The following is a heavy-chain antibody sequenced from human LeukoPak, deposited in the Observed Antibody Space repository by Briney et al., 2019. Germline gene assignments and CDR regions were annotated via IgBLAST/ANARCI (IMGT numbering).Heavy chain of an antibody. CDR2: FDPGDGET. Sequence: ASVKVSCKASGYTFIGYYMHWVRQAPGKGLEWMGGFDPGDGETIYAQKFQGRVTMTEDTSTDTAYMELSSLRSEDTAVYYCAILRGSYYFNRKDYYFDYWGQGTLVTVSS. CDR1: GYTFIGYY. CDR3: AILRGSYYFNRKDYYFDY. D-gene: IGHD1-26*01. V-gene: IGHV1-24*01. J-gene: IGHJ4*02.